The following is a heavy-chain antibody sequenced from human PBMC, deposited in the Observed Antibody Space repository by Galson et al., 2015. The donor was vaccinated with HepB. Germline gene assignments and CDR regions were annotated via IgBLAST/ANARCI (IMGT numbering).Heavy chain of an antibody. Sequence: SLRLSCAASGFTFSSYEMNWVRQAPGKGLEWVSYISSSGSTIYYADSVKGRFTISRDNAKNSLYLQMNSLRAEDTAVYYCAREGWRFKLYYYYGMDVWGQGTTVTVSS. CDR1: GFTFSSYE. D-gene: IGHD3-3*01. CDR3: AREGWRFKLYYYYGMDV. CDR2: ISSSGSTI. J-gene: IGHJ6*02. V-gene: IGHV3-48*03.